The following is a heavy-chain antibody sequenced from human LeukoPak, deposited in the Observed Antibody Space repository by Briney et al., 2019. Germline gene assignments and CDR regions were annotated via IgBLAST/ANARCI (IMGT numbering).Heavy chain of an antibody. D-gene: IGHD7-27*01. V-gene: IGHV4-59*11. Sequence: PSETLSLTCTVSGGSITSHNWNWIRQSPEKGLEWIGYIYSSGDTKYSPPLKSRVTISIDTSKNQFSLTLSSVTAADTAVYYCARSGAKAVVLGWFDPWGQGTLVTVSS. CDR2: IYSSGDT. CDR3: ARSGAKAVVLGWFDP. CDR1: GGSITSHN. J-gene: IGHJ5*02.